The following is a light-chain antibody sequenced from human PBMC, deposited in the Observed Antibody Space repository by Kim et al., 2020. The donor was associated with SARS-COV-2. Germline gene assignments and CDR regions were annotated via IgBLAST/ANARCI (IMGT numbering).Light chain of an antibody. J-gene: IGLJ1*01. CDR3: SSYVSSTSYV. CDR2: DVT. CDR1: NSDSRDYNY. Sequence: GQSITSSCTGTNSDSRDYNYVSWYQQHPGNAPRLMIFDVTYRPSGISDRFSGSKSGNTASLTISGLQAEDEAYYYCSSYVSSTSYVFGPGTKVTVL. V-gene: IGLV2-14*03.